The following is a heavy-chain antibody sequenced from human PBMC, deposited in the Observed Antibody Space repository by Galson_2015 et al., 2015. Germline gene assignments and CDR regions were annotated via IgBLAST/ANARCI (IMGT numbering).Heavy chain of an antibody. CDR3: ARVISITIFGVVPFDAFDI. J-gene: IGHJ3*02. CDR2: ISYDGSNK. V-gene: IGHV3-30*03. D-gene: IGHD3-3*01. CDR1: GFTFSSYG. Sequence: SLRLSCAASGFTFSSYGMHWVRQAPGKGLEWVAVISYDGSNKYYADSVKGRFTISRDNSKNTLYLQMNSLRAEDTAVYYCARVISITIFGVVPFDAFDIWGQGTMVTVSS.